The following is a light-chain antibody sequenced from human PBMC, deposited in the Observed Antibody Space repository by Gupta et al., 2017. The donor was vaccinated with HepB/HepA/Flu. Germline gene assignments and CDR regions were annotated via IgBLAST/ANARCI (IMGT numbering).Light chain of an antibody. J-gene: IGLJ2*01. CDR2: EVS. CDR3: CSYASGSTMI. CDR1: SSDVGSYNV. Sequence: QSALTQPASVSGSPVQSITMSCTGTSSDVGSYNVVSWYQQHPGKAPKFLIYEVSKRPSGVSNRFSGSKSANTASLTISGLQTEDEADYYCCSYASGSTMIFGGGTKLTVL. V-gene: IGLV2-23*02.